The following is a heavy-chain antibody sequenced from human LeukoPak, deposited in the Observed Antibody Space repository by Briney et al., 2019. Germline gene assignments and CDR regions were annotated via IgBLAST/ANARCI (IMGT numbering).Heavy chain of an antibody. Sequence: GGSLRLSCAASGFTFISYSMNCVRQAPGKGLEWVSSISTSSTYTYYADSVKGRFTISRDNAKNSLYLQMNSLRAEDTAVYYCARDRRYHAFWSGYSDYWGQGTRVTVSS. CDR2: ISTSSTYT. D-gene: IGHD3-3*01. V-gene: IGHV3-21*01. CDR1: GFTFISYS. CDR3: ARDRRYHAFWSGYSDY. J-gene: IGHJ4*02.